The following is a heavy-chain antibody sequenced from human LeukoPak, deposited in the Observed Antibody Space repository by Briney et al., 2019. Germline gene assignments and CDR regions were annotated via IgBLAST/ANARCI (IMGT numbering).Heavy chain of an antibody. D-gene: IGHD2-2*01. CDR2: INHSGST. Sequence: SETLSLTCAVYGGSFSGYYWSWIRQPPGKGLEWIGEINHSGSTNYNPSLKSRVTISVDTSKNQFSLKLSSVTAADTAVYYCARHIVVVPAATRSRSFDPWGQGTLVTVSS. J-gene: IGHJ5*02. CDR1: GGSFSGYY. CDR3: ARHIVVVPAATRSRSFDP. V-gene: IGHV4-34*01.